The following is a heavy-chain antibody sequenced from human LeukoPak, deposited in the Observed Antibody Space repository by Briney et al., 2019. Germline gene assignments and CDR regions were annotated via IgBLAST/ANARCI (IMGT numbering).Heavy chain of an antibody. V-gene: IGHV3-23*01. Sequence: GGSLRLSCAASGFTFSSYAMSWVRQAPGKRLEWVSAIGGSGDTTYYADSVKGRFTISRDYSKNTLYLQMNSLRAEDTAVYYCAKFHIVVVNGYFDYWGQGTLVTVSS. J-gene: IGHJ4*02. D-gene: IGHD2-21*01. CDR3: AKFHIVVVNGYFDY. CDR1: GFTFSSYA. CDR2: IGGSGDTT.